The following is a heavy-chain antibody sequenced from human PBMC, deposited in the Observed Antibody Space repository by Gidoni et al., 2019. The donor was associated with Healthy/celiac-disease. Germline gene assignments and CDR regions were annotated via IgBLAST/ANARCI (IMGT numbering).Heavy chain of an antibody. V-gene: IGHV1-18*04. CDR1: GYTFTSYG. CDR2: ISAYNGNT. Sequence: QVQLVQSGAEVKKPGASVTVSCKASGYTFTSYGISCVRQAPGQGLELMGWISAYNGNTTYAQMLQGRVTMTTATSTGIAYMELRSLRSDDTAVYYCSRDVTHVAGTGGSWFDPWRQGTLVTVSS. D-gene: IGHD6-19*01. CDR3: SRDVTHVAGTGGSWFDP. J-gene: IGHJ5*02.